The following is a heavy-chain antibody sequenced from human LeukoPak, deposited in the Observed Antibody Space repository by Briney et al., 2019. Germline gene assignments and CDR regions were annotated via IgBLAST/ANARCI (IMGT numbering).Heavy chain of an antibody. V-gene: IGHV1-2*06. Sequence: ASVKVSCKASGYTFTGYYMHWVRQAPGQGLEWMGRINPNSGGTNYAQKFQGRVTMTRDTSISTAYMELSRLRSDDTAVYYCARDRIWRSSSSWFDPWGQGTLVTVSS. D-gene: IGHD6-13*01. J-gene: IGHJ5*02. CDR2: INPNSGGT. CDR3: ARDRIWRSSSSWFDP. CDR1: GYTFTGYY.